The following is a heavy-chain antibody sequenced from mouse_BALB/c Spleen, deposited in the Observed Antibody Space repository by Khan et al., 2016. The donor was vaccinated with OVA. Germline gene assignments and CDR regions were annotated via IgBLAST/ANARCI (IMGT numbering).Heavy chain of an antibody. CDR2: INTYTGEP. J-gene: IGHJ1*01. D-gene: IGHD2-12*01. CDR3: ARKNYTYDRYFDV. Sequence: QIQLVQSGPELKKPGETVKISCKASGHTPTNYGMNWVKQAPGKGLKWIGWINTYTGEPTYVDDFKGRVAFSLESSANTAYLQINNLKNEDTATYFCARKNYTYDRYFDVSAAATTVTVS. V-gene: IGHV9-3-1*01. CDR1: GHTPTNYG.